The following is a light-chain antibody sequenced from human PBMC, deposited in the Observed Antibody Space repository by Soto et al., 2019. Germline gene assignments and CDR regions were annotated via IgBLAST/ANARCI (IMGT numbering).Light chain of an antibody. CDR2: GTS. V-gene: IGKV3-20*01. CDR3: QHYSRTLPWT. J-gene: IGKJ1*01. Sequence: EFVLTQSPGTLSLSPGETATLSCRASQTIGTNFLAWYQQKPGQAPRLLMFGTSNRATDIPDRFGGSGSGTDFTLTINRLEPEDFAVYYCQHYSRTLPWTFGQGTKVDIK. CDR1: QTIGTNF.